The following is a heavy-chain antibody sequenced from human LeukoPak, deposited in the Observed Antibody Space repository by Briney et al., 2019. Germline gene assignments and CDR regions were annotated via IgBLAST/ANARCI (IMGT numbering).Heavy chain of an antibody. Sequence: SETLSLTCAVSGGSISSYYWSWIRQPPGKGLEWIGYIHYSGSTNYNPSLKSRVTMSIDSSKNQFSMKLTSVTAADTAVYYCARHQRGHSDAFDIWGQGTMVTVSS. D-gene: IGHD4-23*01. V-gene: IGHV4-59*01. CDR1: GGSISSYY. CDR3: ARHQRGHSDAFDI. J-gene: IGHJ3*02. CDR2: IHYSGST.